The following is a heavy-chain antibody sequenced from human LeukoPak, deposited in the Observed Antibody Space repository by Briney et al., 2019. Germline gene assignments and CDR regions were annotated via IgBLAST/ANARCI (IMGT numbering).Heavy chain of an antibody. CDR3: ATKTAGGAFDI. CDR1: GGSISSSY. Sequence: SETLSLTCTVSGGSISSSYWNWIRQFAGKGLEWIAIIYPSGGTNYNPSLKSRVTMSVDMSKNQFSLKVNFVTAADTAIYYCATKTAGGAFDIWGQGTMVTVSS. CDR2: IYPSGGT. D-gene: IGHD1-1*01. J-gene: IGHJ3*02. V-gene: IGHV4-4*07.